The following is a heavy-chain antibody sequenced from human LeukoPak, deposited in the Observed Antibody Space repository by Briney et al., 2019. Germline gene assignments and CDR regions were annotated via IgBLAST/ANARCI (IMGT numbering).Heavy chain of an antibody. CDR2: IYYSGST. Sequence: ASETLSLTCTVSGGSISSYYWSWIRQPPGKGLEWIGYIYYSGSTNYNPSLKSRVTISVDTSKNQFSLKLSSVTAADTAVYYCARSWAGMYYPFYYFDYWGQGTLVSVSS. CDR1: GGSISSYY. J-gene: IGHJ4*02. V-gene: IGHV4-59*12. D-gene: IGHD1-26*01. CDR3: ARSWAGMYYPFYYFDY.